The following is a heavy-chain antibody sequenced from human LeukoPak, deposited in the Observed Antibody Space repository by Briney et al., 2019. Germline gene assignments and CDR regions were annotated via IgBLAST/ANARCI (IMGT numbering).Heavy chain of an antibody. D-gene: IGHD3-16*01. CDR1: GFTLRSYT. CDR3: ARGGGLDV. Sequence: TGGSLRLSCAASGFTLRSYTMNWVRQVPGKGLEWVSSLRGSDDSPYYADSVKGRFTISRDTSMNTLHLQMSNLRAEDTAVYFCARGGGLDVWGQGATVTVSS. V-gene: IGHV3-23*01. CDR2: LRGSDDSP. J-gene: IGHJ6*02.